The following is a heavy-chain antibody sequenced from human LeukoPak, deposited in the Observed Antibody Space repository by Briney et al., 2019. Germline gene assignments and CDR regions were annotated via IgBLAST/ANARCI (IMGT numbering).Heavy chain of an antibody. CDR3: ARDRGYSPDY. CDR2: INSDGTTT. V-gene: IGHV3-74*01. J-gene: IGHJ4*02. D-gene: IGHD5-18*01. Sequence: PGRSLRLSCAASGFTFSRNGMHWVRQAPGKGLVWVSRINSDGTTTNYADSVKGRFTISRDNAKNTLYLQMNSLRAEDTAVYYCARDRGYSPDYWGQGTLVTVSS. CDR1: GFTFSRNG.